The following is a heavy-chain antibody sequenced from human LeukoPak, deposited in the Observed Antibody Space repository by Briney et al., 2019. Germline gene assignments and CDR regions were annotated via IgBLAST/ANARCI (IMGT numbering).Heavy chain of an antibody. J-gene: IGHJ4*02. D-gene: IGHD3-9*01. CDR2: ISGSGGST. CDR3: AKPPGRNVLRYFDWLFGADY. CDR1: GFTFSNYA. Sequence: GGSLRLSCAASGFTFSNYAVSWVRQAPGKGLEWVSAISGSGGSTYYADSVKGRFTISRDNSKNTVYLQMNSLRAEDTAVYYCAKPPGRNVLRYFDWLFGADYWGQGTLVTVSS. V-gene: IGHV3-23*01.